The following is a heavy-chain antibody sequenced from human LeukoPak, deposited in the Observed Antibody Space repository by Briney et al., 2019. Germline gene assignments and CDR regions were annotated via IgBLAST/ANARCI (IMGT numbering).Heavy chain of an antibody. D-gene: IGHD5-12*01. CDR2: IYHSGST. V-gene: IGHV4-38-2*02. CDR1: GYSITSGYY. CDR3: VMGYDY. J-gene: IGHJ4*02. Sequence: SETLSLTCTVSGYSITSGYYWGWIRQPPGKGLEWIGSIYHSGSTYYNPSLKSRVTISVDTSKNQFSLSLSSVTAADTAVYYCVMGYDYWGQGTLVTVSS.